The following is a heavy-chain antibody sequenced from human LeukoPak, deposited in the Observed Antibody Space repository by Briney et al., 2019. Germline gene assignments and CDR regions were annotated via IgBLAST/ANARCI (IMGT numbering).Heavy chain of an antibody. D-gene: IGHD3-10*01. CDR3: AKDPADYYGSGSYPLDY. CDR2: ISGSGGST. J-gene: IGHJ4*02. V-gene: IGHV3-23*01. CDR1: GFTFSSYA. Sequence: GGSLRLSCAASGFTFSSYAMSWVRQAPGKGLEWVSAISGSGGSTYYADSVKGRFTISRDNSKNTLYLQKNSLRAEDTAVYYCAKDPADYYGSGSYPLDYWGQGTLVTVSS.